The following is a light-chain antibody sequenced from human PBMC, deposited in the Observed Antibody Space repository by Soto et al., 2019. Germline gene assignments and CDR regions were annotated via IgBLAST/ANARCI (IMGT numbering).Light chain of an antibody. Sequence: EIVLTQSPGTLSLSPGERATLSCRASQSVSSSFLAWYQQKPGQAPRLLISGASSRATGVPDRFSGSGSGTDFSLTISRLEPEYFAVYYCQQYGSSPTFGQGTKLEIK. J-gene: IGKJ2*01. CDR1: QSVSSSF. CDR2: GAS. CDR3: QQYGSSPT. V-gene: IGKV3-20*01.